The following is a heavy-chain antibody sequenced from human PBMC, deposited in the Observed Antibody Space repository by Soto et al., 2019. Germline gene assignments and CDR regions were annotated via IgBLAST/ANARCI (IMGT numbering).Heavy chain of an antibody. CDR1: GDSISSTHW. J-gene: IGHJ4*02. D-gene: IGHD2-15*01. Sequence: QVQLQESGPGLVKPSGTLSLTYAVSGDSISSTHWWTWVRQPPGKGLEYIGQIFHSGITNYNPSRESRVTISLDKSKSQFSLELNSVTGADTAIYYCARGFSGYCSGGSCSSFDYWGQGTLVTVSS. V-gene: IGHV4-4*02. CDR3: ARGFSGYCSGGSCSSFDY. CDR2: IFHSGIT.